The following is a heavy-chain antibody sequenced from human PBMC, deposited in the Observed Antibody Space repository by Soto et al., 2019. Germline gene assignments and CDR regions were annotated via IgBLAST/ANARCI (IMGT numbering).Heavy chain of an antibody. Sequence: AGGSLRLSCAASGFTFSSYAMSWVRQAPGKGLEWVSAISGSGGSKYYADSVKGRFTISRDNSKNTLYQQMNSLRAEDTALFYCAKDLRLYSSGWYGDAFDIWGQGTMVTVSS. CDR1: GFTFSSYA. CDR2: ISGSGGSK. D-gene: IGHD6-19*01. V-gene: IGHV3-23*01. J-gene: IGHJ3*02. CDR3: AKDLRLYSSGWYGDAFDI.